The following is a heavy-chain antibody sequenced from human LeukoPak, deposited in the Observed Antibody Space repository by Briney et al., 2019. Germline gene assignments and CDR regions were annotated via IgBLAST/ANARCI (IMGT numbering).Heavy chain of an antibody. D-gene: IGHD2-2*02. CDR1: GGSFSGYY. J-gene: IGHJ6*02. Sequence: PSETLSLTCAVYGGSFSGYYWSWIRQPPGKGLEWIGEINHSGSTNYNPSLKSRVTISVDTSKNQFPLKLSSVTAADTAVYYCARAYTGYYYYYGMDVWGQGTTVTVSS. CDR2: INHSGST. CDR3: ARAYTGYYYYYGMDV. V-gene: IGHV4-34*01.